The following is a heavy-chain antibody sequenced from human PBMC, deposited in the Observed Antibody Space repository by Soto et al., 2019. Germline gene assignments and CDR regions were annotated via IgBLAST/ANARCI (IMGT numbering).Heavy chain of an antibody. CDR3: AHSGDYDFWSGYSGYFDY. CDR1: GFSLSTSGVG. Sequence: SGPTLVNPTQTLTLTCTFSGFSLSTSGVGVGWIRQPPGKALEWLALIYWDDDKRYSPSLKSRLTITKDTSKNQVVLTMTNMDPVDTATYYCAHSGDYDFWSGYSGYFDYWGQGTLVTVSS. J-gene: IGHJ4*02. D-gene: IGHD3-3*01. V-gene: IGHV2-5*02. CDR2: IYWDDDK.